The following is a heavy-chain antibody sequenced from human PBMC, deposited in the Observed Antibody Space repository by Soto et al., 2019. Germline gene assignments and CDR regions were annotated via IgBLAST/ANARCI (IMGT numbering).Heavy chain of an antibody. Sequence: SETLSLTCAVYGGSFSGYYWSWIRQPPGKGLEWIGEINHNGNSNYNPSLKSRVTISVDKSKNQFSLNLSSVTAADTAVYYCARGGKLTGTTSNLGYWGQGTLVTVSS. J-gene: IGHJ4*02. D-gene: IGHD1-7*01. CDR1: GGSFSGYY. CDR3: ARGGKLTGTTSNLGY. V-gene: IGHV4-34*01. CDR2: INHNGNS.